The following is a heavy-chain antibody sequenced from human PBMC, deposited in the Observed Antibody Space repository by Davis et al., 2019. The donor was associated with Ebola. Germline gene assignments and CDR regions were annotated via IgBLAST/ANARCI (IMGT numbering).Heavy chain of an antibody. Sequence: GESLKISCAASGFTFSDHYMDWVRQAPRKGLEWVGRTRNKANRYTTLYAASVKGRFTISRDDSKNSVYLQMSSLKTEDTAVYYCTREPMSGNWYSDLWGRGTLVTVSS. D-gene: IGHD3-22*01. CDR3: TREPMSGNWYSDL. CDR1: GFTFSDHY. J-gene: IGHJ2*01. V-gene: IGHV3-72*01. CDR2: TRNKANRYTT.